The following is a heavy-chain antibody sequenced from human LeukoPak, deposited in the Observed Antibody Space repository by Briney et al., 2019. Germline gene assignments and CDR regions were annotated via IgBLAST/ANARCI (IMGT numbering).Heavy chain of an antibody. Sequence: PSETLSLTCTVSGGSISSGGYYWSWIRQHPGKGLEWIGYIYYSGSTYYNPSLKSRVTISVDTSKNQFSLKLSSVTAADTAVYYCARVPAEVGVYYYGMDVWGQGTTVTVSS. CDR3: ARVPAEVGVYYYGMDV. CDR2: IYYSGST. V-gene: IGHV4-31*03. CDR1: GGSISSGGYY. J-gene: IGHJ6*02. D-gene: IGHD3-16*01.